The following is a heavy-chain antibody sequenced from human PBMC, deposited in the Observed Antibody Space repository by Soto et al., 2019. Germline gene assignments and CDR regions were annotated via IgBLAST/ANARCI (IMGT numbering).Heavy chain of an antibody. CDR2: IDAGNGKT. CDR3: ARGRGWYDY. Sequence: QVQLVQSGAEVKKPGASVKVSCKASGYIFNRYVMHWVRQAPGQRPEWMGWIDAGNGKTKYSEKFQGRVTITSDTSASTAYMEFTTLRSEDTAVYYCARGRGWYDYWGQGTQVIVSS. J-gene: IGHJ4*02. CDR1: GYIFNRYV. V-gene: IGHV1-3*01. D-gene: IGHD6-19*01.